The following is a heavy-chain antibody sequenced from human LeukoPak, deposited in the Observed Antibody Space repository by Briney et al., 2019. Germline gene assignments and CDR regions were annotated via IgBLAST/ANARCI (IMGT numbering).Heavy chain of an antibody. D-gene: IGHD3-22*01. J-gene: IGHJ4*02. Sequence: GASVKVSCKASGYTFTSYGISWVRQPPGQGLEWMGLMGAYNGNTNYAQKLQGRVTMTTDTSTSTAYMELRGLRSDDTAVYYCARDADYYDSSGYPGYWGQGTLVTVSS. CDR3: ARDADYYDSSGYPGY. CDR2: MGAYNGNT. CDR1: GYTFTSYG. V-gene: IGHV1-18*01.